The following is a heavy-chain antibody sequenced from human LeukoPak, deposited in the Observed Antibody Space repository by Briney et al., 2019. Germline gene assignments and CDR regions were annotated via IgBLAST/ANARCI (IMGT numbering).Heavy chain of an antibody. CDR3: ARDLGYDFWSGYLFPSRGNWFDP. CDR1: GFTFSDYY. D-gene: IGHD3-3*01. J-gene: IGHJ5*02. V-gene: IGHV3-11*04. CDR2: ISSSGSTI. Sequence: PGGSLRLSCAASGFTFSDYYMSWIRQAPGKGLEWVSYISSSGSTIYYADSVKGRFTISRDNAKNSLYLQMNSLRAEDTAVYCCARDLGYDFWSGYLFPSRGNWFDPWGQGTLVTVSS.